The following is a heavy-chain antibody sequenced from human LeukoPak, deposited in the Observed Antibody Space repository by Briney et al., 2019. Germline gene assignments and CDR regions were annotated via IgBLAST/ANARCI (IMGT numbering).Heavy chain of an antibody. CDR1: GYTFTSYR. D-gene: IGHD2-2*01. CDR3: ARPYCICTRCLPYSLPDY. J-gene: IGHJ4*02. CDR2: INPSGGGT. V-gene: IGHV1-46*01. Sequence: ASVKVSCKASGYTFTSYRMHWVRQAPGQGLEWMGVINPSGGGTNYAQKFQGRVTMTRDMSTSTVYMELSSLRSEDTAVYYCARPYCICTRCLPYSLPDYWGQGTLVTVSS.